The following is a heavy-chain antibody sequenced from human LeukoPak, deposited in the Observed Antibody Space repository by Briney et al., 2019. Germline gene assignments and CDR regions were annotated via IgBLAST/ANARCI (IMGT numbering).Heavy chain of an antibody. Sequence: GASVKVSCKASGYTFTSYAMNWVRQAPGQGLEWMGWISAYNGNTNYAQKLQGRVTMTTDTSTSTAYMGLRSLRSDDTAVYYCARDQYVFDYWGQGTLVTVSS. D-gene: IGHD3-16*01. CDR2: ISAYNGNT. CDR3: ARDQYVFDY. CDR1: GYTFTSYA. V-gene: IGHV1-18*01. J-gene: IGHJ4*02.